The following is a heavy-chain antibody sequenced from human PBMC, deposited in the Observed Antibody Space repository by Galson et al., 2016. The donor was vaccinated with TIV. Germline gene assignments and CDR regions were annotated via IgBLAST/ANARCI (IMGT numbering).Heavy chain of an antibody. CDR3: AKVRVGVHFDY. Sequence: SLRLSCAASGLTFSSSAMSWVRQAPGKGLEWVSTVSGTGSSTYYADSVKGRFTVSRDNSQDTPYLPMNSLRAEDTAVYYCAKVRVGVHFDYWGQGTLVTVSS. CDR1: GLTFSSSA. J-gene: IGHJ4*02. D-gene: IGHD1-26*01. V-gene: IGHV3-23*01. CDR2: VSGTGSST.